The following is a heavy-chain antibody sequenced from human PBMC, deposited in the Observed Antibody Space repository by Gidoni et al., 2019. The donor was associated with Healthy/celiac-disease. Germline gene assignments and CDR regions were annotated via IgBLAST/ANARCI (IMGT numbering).Heavy chain of an antibody. Sequence: QVRLPESGAGLVKPAGTLSLTCAVAGGSISSSNWWSWVRPPPGKGLEWIGVIYPSGSTNYHPSLTCRATISVDKSTNPFSLKLSSVTAADTAVYYCALCSSDYYYGMAVWGQGTTVTVPS. CDR2: IYPSGST. CDR3: ALCSSDYYYGMAV. V-gene: IGHV4-4*02. CDR1: GGSISSSNW. D-gene: IGHD2-15*01. J-gene: IGHJ6*02.